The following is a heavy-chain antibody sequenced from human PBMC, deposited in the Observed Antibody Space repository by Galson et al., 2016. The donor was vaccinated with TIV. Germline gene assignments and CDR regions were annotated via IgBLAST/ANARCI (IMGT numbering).Heavy chain of an antibody. J-gene: IGHJ4*02. CDR2: IFTDGTT. D-gene: IGHD4-11*01. CDR3: ATVNTNSRKYFDY. CDR1: GESLSGYH. V-gene: IGHV4-59*10. Sequence: ETLSLTCALSGESLSGYHWTWIRQAPGKGLEWIGRIFTDGTTTYNPSLKSRVAISVDTSRRQFSLRLRSVTAADTALYYCATVNTNSRKYFDYWGQGIQVTVS.